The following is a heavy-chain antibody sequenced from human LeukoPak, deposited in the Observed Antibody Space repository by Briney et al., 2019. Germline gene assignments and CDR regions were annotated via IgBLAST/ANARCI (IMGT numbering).Heavy chain of an antibody. CDR3: ARGLGYCSTTTCYGELPGDY. CDR1: GYTFSSYH. D-gene: IGHD2-2*01. Sequence: ASVKVSCKASGYTFSSYHISWVRQAPGQGLEWMGRVSGHNGNTQYAENLQGRVTMTTDTSTTTAYMELRSLRSDDTAVYYCARGLGYCSTTTCYGELPGDYWSQGTLVTVSS. J-gene: IGHJ4*02. V-gene: IGHV1-18*01. CDR2: VSGHNGNT.